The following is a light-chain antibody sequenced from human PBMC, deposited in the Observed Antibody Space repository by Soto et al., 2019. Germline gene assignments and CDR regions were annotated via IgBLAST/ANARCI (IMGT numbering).Light chain of an antibody. J-gene: IGKJ5*01. Sequence: EIVLTQSPGTLSLSPWERATVSCGASQSVRSNYIGWYQHKPGQAPSPLIYGASSRATGIPDRFSGRGSGTDFTLTITRLEPEDFAVYYCQQYGSSPITFGQGTRLEIK. CDR3: QQYGSSPIT. CDR2: GAS. V-gene: IGKV3-20*01. CDR1: QSVRSNY.